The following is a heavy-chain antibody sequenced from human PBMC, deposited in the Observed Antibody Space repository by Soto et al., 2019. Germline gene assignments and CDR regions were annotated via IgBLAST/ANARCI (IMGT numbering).Heavy chain of an antibody. D-gene: IGHD2-15*01. V-gene: IGHV1-18*04. Sequence: ASVKVSCKASGYTFTSYGISWVRQAPGQGLEWMGWISAYNGNTNYAQKLQGRVTMTTDTSTSTAYMELRSLRSDDTAVYYCASSIGGTPYYYYYGMDVWGQGTTVTVS. CDR3: ASSIGGTPYYYYYGMDV. CDR1: GYTFTSYG. CDR2: ISAYNGNT. J-gene: IGHJ6*02.